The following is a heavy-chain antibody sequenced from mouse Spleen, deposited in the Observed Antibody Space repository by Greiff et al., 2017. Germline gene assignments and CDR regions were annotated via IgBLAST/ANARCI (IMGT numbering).Heavy chain of an antibody. CDR1: GFTFSSYA. J-gene: IGHJ2*01. D-gene: IGHD4-1*01. CDR2: INSNGGST. Sequence: EVKLEESGGGLVKPGGSLKLSCAASGFTFSSYAMSWVRQTPEKRLEWVAAINSNGGSTYYPDTVKDRFTISRDNAKNTLYLQMSSLRSEDTALYYCARHVLGFDYWGQGTTLTVSS. V-gene: IGHV5-6-2*01. CDR3: ARHVLGFDY.